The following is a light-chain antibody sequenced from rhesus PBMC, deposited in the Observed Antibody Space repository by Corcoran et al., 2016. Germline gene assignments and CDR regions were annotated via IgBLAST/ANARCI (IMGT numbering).Light chain of an antibody. J-gene: IGKJ2*01. CDR3: QQSYSTPFG. V-gene: IGKV1-32*02. Sequence: DIQMSQSPSARSALVGDRVTITCRASQGMSSYVNWYKQKPGKAHKLLIYYANSLASWVPSMFSGSGSGTDYTLAISSLQPEDFATYCCQQSYSTPFGFGQGTKVEIE. CDR1: QGMSSY. CDR2: YAN.